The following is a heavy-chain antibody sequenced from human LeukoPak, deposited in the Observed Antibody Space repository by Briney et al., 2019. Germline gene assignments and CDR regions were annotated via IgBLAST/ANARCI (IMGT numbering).Heavy chain of an antibody. J-gene: IGHJ2*01. Sequence: ASLKVSCKASGYTFTSYDINWVRQATGQGLEWMGWMNPNSGNTGYAQKFQGRVTMTRNTSISTAYMELSSLRSEDTAVYYCARGARRYCSGGSCHRYFDLWGRGTLVTVSS. V-gene: IGHV1-8*01. CDR2: MNPNSGNT. D-gene: IGHD2-15*01. CDR1: GYTFTSYD. CDR3: ARGARRYCSGGSCHRYFDL.